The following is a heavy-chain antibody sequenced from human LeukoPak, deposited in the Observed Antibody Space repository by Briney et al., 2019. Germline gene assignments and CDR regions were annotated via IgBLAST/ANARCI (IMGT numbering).Heavy chain of an antibody. Sequence: GGSLRLSCAVSGFTFSDYYMTWVRQAPGKGLEWPSYISGNSGDINYLDSVRGRFTISRDNAKNSLYLQMNSLTVEDTAVYYCTRDPRRLDYLGQGTLVTVSS. CDR3: TRDPRRLDY. CDR2: ISGNSGDI. CDR1: GFTFSDYY. J-gene: IGHJ4*02. V-gene: IGHV3-11*05.